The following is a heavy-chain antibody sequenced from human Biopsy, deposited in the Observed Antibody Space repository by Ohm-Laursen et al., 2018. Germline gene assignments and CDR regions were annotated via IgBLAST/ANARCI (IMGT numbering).Heavy chain of an antibody. D-gene: IGHD2/OR15-2a*01. CDR3: ARATNSTGWPYYYFYGMDV. V-gene: IGHV4-59*01. Sequence: TLSLTCIVSGGSISSDYWSWVRQTPGKGLEWIEYIYYSGSTNYNPSLKSRVTISVDTSKNQFSLRLNSVTAADTAVYYCARATNSTGWPYYYFYGMDVWGQGTTVTVSS. CDR1: GGSISSDY. J-gene: IGHJ6*02. CDR2: IYYSGST.